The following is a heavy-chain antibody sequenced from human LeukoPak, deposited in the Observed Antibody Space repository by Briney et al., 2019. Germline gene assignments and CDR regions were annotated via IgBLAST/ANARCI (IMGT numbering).Heavy chain of an antibody. CDR1: GFTFSSYA. CDR2: ISTRGGTT. D-gene: IGHD1-26*01. Sequence: GGSLRLSCAASGFTFSSYAMNWVRQAPGKGLEWVSAISTRGGTTYYADSVKGRFTIPRDDSKNTLYLQMNSLRGEDTAVYYCAKDRWVGATISHYFDYWGQGTLVTVSS. V-gene: IGHV3-23*01. CDR3: AKDRWVGATISHYFDY. J-gene: IGHJ4*02.